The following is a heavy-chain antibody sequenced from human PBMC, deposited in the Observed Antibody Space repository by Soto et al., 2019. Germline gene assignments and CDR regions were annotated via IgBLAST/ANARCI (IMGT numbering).Heavy chain of an antibody. CDR3: AKLLYSSGWYDF. CDR2: ISYDGSNK. Sequence: QVQLVESGGGVVQPGRSLRLSCAASGFTFSSYGMHWVRQAPGKWLEWVAVISYDGSNKYYADSVKGRFTISRDNSKNTLYLQLNSLRAEDTAVYYCAKLLYSSGWYDFWGQGTLVTVSS. J-gene: IGHJ4*02. V-gene: IGHV3-30*18. CDR1: GFTFSSYG. D-gene: IGHD6-19*01.